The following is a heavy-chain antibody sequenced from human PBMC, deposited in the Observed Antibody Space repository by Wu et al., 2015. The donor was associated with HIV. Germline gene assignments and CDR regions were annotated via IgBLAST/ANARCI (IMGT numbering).Heavy chain of an antibody. D-gene: IGHD2-2*01. J-gene: IGHJ6*02. CDR2: IYTSGST. V-gene: IGHV4-4*07. CDR1: GGSISSYY. Sequence: QVQLQESGPGLVKPSETLSLTCTVSGGSISSYYWSWIRQPAGKGLEWIGRIYTSGSTNYNPSLKSRVTMSVDTSKNQFSLKLSSVTAADTAVYYCARDSVVVPAALNYYYYGMDVWGQGTTVTVSS. CDR3: ARDSVVVPAALNYYYYGMDV.